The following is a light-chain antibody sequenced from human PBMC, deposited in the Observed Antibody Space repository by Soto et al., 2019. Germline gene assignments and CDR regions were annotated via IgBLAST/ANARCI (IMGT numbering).Light chain of an antibody. CDR3: QQYNRF. V-gene: IGKV1-5*03. CDR2: KAS. Sequence: DIQMTQSPSTLSASVGDRVTITCRASQSISSWLAWYQQKPGKAPKLLIYKASSLESGVPSRFSGSGSGTEFTLTISSMQPDDFATYYCQQYNRFFGGGTKVEIK. J-gene: IGKJ4*01. CDR1: QSISSW.